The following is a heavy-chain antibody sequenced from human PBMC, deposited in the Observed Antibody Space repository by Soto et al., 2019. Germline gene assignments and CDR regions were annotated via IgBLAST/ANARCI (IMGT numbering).Heavy chain of an antibody. J-gene: IGHJ4*02. V-gene: IGHV1-2*02. CDR2: INPNSGGT. D-gene: IGHD4-17*01. CDR1: GYTFTGYY. CDR3: ARDRNYGDNFDY. Sequence: ASVKVSCKASGYTFTGYYMHWVRQAPGQGLEWMGWINPNSGGTNYAQKFQGRVTMTRDTSISTAYMELSRLRSDDTAVHYCARDRNYGDNFDYWGQGTLVTVSS.